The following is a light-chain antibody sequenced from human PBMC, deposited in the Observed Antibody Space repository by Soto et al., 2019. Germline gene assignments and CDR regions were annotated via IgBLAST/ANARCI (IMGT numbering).Light chain of an antibody. CDR2: KVS. CDR1: QSLAYSDGNTY. J-gene: IGKJ1*01. Sequence: DVVMTQSPLSLPVTLGQPASISCRSSQSLAYSDGNTYLNWLQQRPGQSPRRLIYKVSTRDSGVPDRFSGSGSGTDFTLKISRVEAEDVGVYYCMQGSHWPPTFGQGTKVEIK. CDR3: MQGSHWPPT. V-gene: IGKV2-30*01.